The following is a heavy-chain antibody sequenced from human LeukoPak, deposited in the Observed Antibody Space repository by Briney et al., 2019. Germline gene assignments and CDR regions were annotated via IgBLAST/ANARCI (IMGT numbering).Heavy chain of an antibody. D-gene: IGHD4-17*01. J-gene: IGHJ4*02. Sequence: PSETLSLTCTVSGGSISSYYWSWIRQPAGKGLEWIGRIYSSGSTNYHPSLKSRVTMSVDTSKNQFSLRLSSVTAADTAVYYCARTSDDFGDYGFDYWGQGTLVTVSS. CDR3: ARTSDDFGDYGFDY. V-gene: IGHV4-4*07. CDR2: IYSSGST. CDR1: GGSISSYY.